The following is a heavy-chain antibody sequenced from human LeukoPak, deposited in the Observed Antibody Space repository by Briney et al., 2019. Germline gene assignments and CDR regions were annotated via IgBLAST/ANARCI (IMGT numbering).Heavy chain of an antibody. CDR2: ISGSGGST. CDR1: GFTFSSYS. CDR3: GKGGGKGAISNHFDY. Sequence: PGGSLRLSCAASGFTFSSYSMNWVRQAPGKGLEWVSVISGSGGSTYYADSVRGRFTLSRDNSKNTLYLEMNSLRAEDTAVYYCGKGGGKGAISNHFDYWGQGTLVTVSS. V-gene: IGHV3-23*01. J-gene: IGHJ4*02. D-gene: IGHD3-16*01.